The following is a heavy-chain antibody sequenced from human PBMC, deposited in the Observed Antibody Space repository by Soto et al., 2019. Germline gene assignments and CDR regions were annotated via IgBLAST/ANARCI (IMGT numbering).Heavy chain of an antibody. Sequence: ASVKVSCKASGHTFTSYYMHWVRQAPGQGLEWIGIINLSAGSTSYAQKFQGRVTMTRDTSISTAYMELSRLRSDDTAVYYCARSWIAVAGTGYYYYGMDVWGQGTTVTVSS. CDR1: GHTFTSYY. J-gene: IGHJ6*02. V-gene: IGHV1-46*01. D-gene: IGHD6-19*01. CDR2: INLSAGST. CDR3: ARSWIAVAGTGYYYYGMDV.